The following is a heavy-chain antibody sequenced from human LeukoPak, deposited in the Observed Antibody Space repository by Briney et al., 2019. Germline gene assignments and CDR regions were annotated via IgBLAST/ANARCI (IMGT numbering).Heavy chain of an antibody. CDR1: GFTFTDYS. J-gene: IGHJ6*03. V-gene: IGHV3-21*06. D-gene: IGHD6-25*01. Sequence: GGSLRLSCAASGFTFTDYSMTWVRQAPGKGLEWVASISTVSAYTFYSDSVKGRASITRDNAKNMLYLQMSSLSADDTAVYYCARDGSGFYYYYYMDVWGRGTTVTVS. CDR2: ISTVSAYT. CDR3: ARDGSGFYYYYYMDV.